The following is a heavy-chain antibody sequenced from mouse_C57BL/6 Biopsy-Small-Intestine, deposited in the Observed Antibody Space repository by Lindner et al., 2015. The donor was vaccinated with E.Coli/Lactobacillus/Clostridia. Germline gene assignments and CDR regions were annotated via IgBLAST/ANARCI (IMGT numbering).Heavy chain of an antibody. Sequence: VQLQESGPELVKPGTSVKISCKTSGYTFTDYNMDWVKQSHGKSLEWIGFINPKSGYIEYNQKFKDKATLTTDKSSSTAYMQLSSLTSEDSAVYYCTRTGFSYAMDYWGQGTSVTVSS. J-gene: IGHJ4*01. CDR2: INPKSGYI. CDR1: GYTFTDYN. V-gene: IGHV1-18*01. CDR3: TRTGFSYAMDY. D-gene: IGHD4-1*01.